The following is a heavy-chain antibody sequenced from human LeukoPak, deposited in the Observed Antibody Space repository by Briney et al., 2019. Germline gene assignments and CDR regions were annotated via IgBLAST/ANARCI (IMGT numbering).Heavy chain of an antibody. Sequence: ASVKVSCKASGYTFTSYDINWVRQAPGQGLEWMGWMNPNSGNTGYAQKFQGRVTMTRNTSISTAYMELSSLRSEDTAVYYCARPKTRITIFGVVIGSPWFDPWGQGTLVTVSS. D-gene: IGHD3-3*01. CDR1: GYTFTSYD. V-gene: IGHV1-8*01. J-gene: IGHJ5*02. CDR3: ARPKTRITIFGVVIGSPWFDP. CDR2: MNPNSGNT.